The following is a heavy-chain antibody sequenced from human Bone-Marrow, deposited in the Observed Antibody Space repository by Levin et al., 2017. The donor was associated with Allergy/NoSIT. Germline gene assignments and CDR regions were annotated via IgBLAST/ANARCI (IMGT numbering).Heavy chain of an antibody. D-gene: IGHD5-24*01. CDR2: ISGSGGST. CDR3: AKDSLAGYNIYWYFDL. CDR1: GFTFSSYA. J-gene: IGHJ2*01. Sequence: PGGSLRLSCAASGFTFSSYAMSWVRQAPGKGLEWVSAISGSGGSTYYADSVKGRFTISRDNSKNTLYLQMNSLRAEDTAVYYCAKDSLAGYNIYWYFDLWGRGTLVTVSS. V-gene: IGHV3-23*01.